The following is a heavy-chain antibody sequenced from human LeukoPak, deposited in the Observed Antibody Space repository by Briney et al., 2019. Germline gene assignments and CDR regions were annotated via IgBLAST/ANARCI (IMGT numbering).Heavy chain of an antibody. V-gene: IGHV1-69*04. CDR3: ARDLGYCSGGSCYNWFDP. CDR1: GGTFSSYT. D-gene: IGHD2-15*01. Sequence: SVKVSCKASGGTFSSYTISWVRQAPGQGLEWMGRIIPILSIANYAQKFQGRVTITADKSTSTAYMELSSLRSEDTAVYYCARDLGYCSGGSCYNWFDPWGQGTLVTVSS. J-gene: IGHJ5*02. CDR2: IIPILSIA.